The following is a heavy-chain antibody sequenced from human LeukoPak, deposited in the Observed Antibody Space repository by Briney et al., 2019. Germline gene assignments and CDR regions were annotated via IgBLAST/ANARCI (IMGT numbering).Heavy chain of an antibody. D-gene: IGHD1-1*01. J-gene: IGHJ4*02. V-gene: IGHV4-59*12. CDR2: FYYSGST. CDR1: GGSISSYY. CDR3: ARGKRYRQYYFDY. Sequence: PSETLSLTCTVSGGSISSYYWSWIRQPPGKGLEWIGYFYYSGSTNYNPSLKSRVTISVDTSKNQFSLKLSSVTAADTAVYYCARGKRYRQYYFDYWGQGTLVTVSS.